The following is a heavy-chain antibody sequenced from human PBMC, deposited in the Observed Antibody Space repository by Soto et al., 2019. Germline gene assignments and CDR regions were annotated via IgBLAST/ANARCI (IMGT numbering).Heavy chain of an antibody. D-gene: IGHD2-15*01. CDR2: IYYSGST. CDR1: GVSISSSSYY. Sequence: SETLSLTCTVSGVSISSSSYYWGWIRQPPGKGLEWIGSIYYSGSTYYNPSLKSRVTISVDTSKNQFSLKLSSVTAADTAVYYCARHSSGFDYWGQGTLVTVSS. V-gene: IGHV4-39*01. J-gene: IGHJ4*02. CDR3: ARHSSGFDY.